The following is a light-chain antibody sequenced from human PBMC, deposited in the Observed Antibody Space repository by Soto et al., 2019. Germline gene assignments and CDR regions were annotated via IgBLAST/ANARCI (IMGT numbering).Light chain of an antibody. Sequence: EIVLTQSPGTLSLSPGERATLSCRASQSVSSSYLVWHQQKPGQAPRLLIYDASSRATGIPDRFSGSGSGTDFTLTISRLEPEDFAVYYCQQYGSSRTFGQGTKVDIK. CDR2: DAS. V-gene: IGKV3-20*01. CDR1: QSVSSSY. J-gene: IGKJ1*01. CDR3: QQYGSSRT.